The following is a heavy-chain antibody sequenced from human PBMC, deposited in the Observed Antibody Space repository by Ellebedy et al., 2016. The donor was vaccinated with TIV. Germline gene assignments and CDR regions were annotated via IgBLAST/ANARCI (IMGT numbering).Heavy chain of an antibody. CDR1: GGSISSGGYY. CDR2: IYYSGST. V-gene: IGHV4-31*03. Sequence: SETLSLTXTVSGGSISSGGYYWSWIRQHPGKGLEWIGYIYYSGSTYYNPSLKSRVTISVDTSKNQFSLKLSSVTAADTAVYYCARGQLLWFGELLGYWGQGTLVTVSS. D-gene: IGHD3-10*01. CDR3: ARGQLLWFGELLGY. J-gene: IGHJ4*02.